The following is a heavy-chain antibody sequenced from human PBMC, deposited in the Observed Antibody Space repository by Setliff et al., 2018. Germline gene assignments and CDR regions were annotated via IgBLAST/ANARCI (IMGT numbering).Heavy chain of an antibody. V-gene: IGHV3-33*08. CDR1: GFTFSSYA. CDR2: IWDDGGNK. D-gene: IGHD2-15*01. CDR3: ARTCSGSGCYAGLES. Sequence: GGSLRLSCEASGFTFSSYAMNWVRQAPGKGLEWVAVIWDDGGNKYHADSVKGRFTISRDNSKNTLYLQMNSLRPEDTAVYYCARTCSGSGCYAGLESWGQGTPVTVSS. J-gene: IGHJ4*02.